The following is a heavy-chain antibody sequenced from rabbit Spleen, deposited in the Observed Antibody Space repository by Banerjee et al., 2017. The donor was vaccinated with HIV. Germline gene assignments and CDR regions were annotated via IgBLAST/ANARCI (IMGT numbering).Heavy chain of an antibody. V-gene: IGHV1S45*01. CDR3: ARDLTSVIGWNFNL. CDR2: INSFSGRG. J-gene: IGHJ4*01. CDR1: GFSFSSSYD. D-gene: IGHD1-1*01. Sequence: QEQLEESGGGLVQPEGSLTLTCTASGFSFSSSYDMCWVRQAPGKGLEWIASINSFSGRGVYATWAKGRFTISRTSSTTVTLQMTSLTAADTATYFCARDLTSVIGWNFNLWGQGTLVTVS.